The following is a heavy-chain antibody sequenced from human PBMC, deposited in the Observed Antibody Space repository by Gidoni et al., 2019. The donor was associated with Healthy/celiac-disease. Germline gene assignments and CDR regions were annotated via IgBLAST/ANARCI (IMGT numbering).Heavy chain of an antibody. V-gene: IGHV3-9*01. CDR2: ISWNSGSI. Sequence: EVQLVESGGGLVQPGRSLRLSCAASGFTFDDYAMHWVRQAPGKGLEWVSGISWNSGSIGYADSVKGRFTISRDNAKNSLYLQMNSLRAEDTALYYCAKSTYYYDPFDPWGQGTLVTVSS. CDR1: GFTFDDYA. D-gene: IGHD3-22*01. CDR3: AKSTYYYDPFDP. J-gene: IGHJ5*02.